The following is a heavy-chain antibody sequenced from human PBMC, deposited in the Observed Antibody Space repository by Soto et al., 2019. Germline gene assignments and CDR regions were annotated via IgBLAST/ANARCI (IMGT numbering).Heavy chain of an antibody. CDR3: ARPLTMVRGVIADDYYGMDV. V-gene: IGHV4-39*01. Sequence: SETLSLTCTVSCGSISSSSYYWGWIRQPPGKGLEWIGSIYYSGSTYYNPSLKSRVTISVDTSKNQFSLKLSSVTAADTAVYYCARPLTMVRGVIADDYYGMDVWGQGTTVTVSS. J-gene: IGHJ6*02. D-gene: IGHD3-10*01. CDR2: IYYSGST. CDR1: CGSISSSSYY.